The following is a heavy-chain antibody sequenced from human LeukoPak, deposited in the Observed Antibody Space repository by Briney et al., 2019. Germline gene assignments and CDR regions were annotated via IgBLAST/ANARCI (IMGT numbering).Heavy chain of an antibody. Sequence: GGSLRLSCAASGFTFSSYWMHWVRQAPGKGLVWVSRINSDGSSTSYADSVKGRFTISRDNAKNTLYLQMNRLRAEDTAVYYCARENYDFWSGYYLYYFDYWGQGTLVTVSS. CDR2: INSDGSST. J-gene: IGHJ4*02. CDR1: GFTFSSYW. V-gene: IGHV3-74*01. D-gene: IGHD3-3*01. CDR3: ARENYDFWSGYYLYYFDY.